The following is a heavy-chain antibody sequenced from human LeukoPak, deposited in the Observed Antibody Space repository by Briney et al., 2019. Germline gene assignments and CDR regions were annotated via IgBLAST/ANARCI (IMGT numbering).Heavy chain of an antibody. J-gene: IGHJ4*02. CDR2: IYSGGST. Sequence: GGSLRLSCAASGFTVSSNHMSWVRQAPGKGLEWVSVIYSGGSTYYGDSVKGRFTISRDNSKNTLYLLMNRLRAEDTAVYYCARDRFSMIVHWGQGTLVTVSS. V-gene: IGHV3-66*01. D-gene: IGHD3-22*01. CDR3: ARDRFSMIVH. CDR1: GFTVSSNH.